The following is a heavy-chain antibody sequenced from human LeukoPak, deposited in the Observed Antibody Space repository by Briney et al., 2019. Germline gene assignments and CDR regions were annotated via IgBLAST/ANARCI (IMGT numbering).Heavy chain of an antibody. V-gene: IGHV3-30*02. CDR3: AKISYYYSSGWYAIDY. Sequence: GGSLRLSCAASGFTFSSYSMHWVRQAPGKGLEWVAFIRYDGSNKYYADSVKGRFTISRDNSKNTLYLQMNSLRAEDTAVYYCAKISYYYSSGWYAIDYWGQGTLVTVSS. CDR2: IRYDGSNK. D-gene: IGHD6-19*01. CDR1: GFTFSSYS. J-gene: IGHJ4*02.